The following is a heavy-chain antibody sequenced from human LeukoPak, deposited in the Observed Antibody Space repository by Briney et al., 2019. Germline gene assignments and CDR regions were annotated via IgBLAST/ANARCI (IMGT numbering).Heavy chain of an antibody. Sequence: PGGSLRLSCAASGFTFRSYAMQWVRQAPGKGLDGVSYITYNSGTIFYADSVKGRFTISRDNAKDSMYLQMGSLRDEDTAVYYCARDSGYSYADDYWGQGTLVTVSS. CDR3: ARDSGYSYADDY. J-gene: IGHJ4*02. V-gene: IGHV3-48*02. D-gene: IGHD5-18*01. CDR1: GFTFRSYA. CDR2: ITYNSGTI.